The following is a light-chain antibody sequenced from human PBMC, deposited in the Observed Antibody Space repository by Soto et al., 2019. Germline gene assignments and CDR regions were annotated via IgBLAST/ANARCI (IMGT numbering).Light chain of an antibody. Sequence: VIWMTQSPSLLSASTGDRVTISCRMSQVISSYLAWYQQKPGKAPELLIYAASTLQSGVPSWFSGSGAGTDFTLTISCLADEDVANYYWQEYYSFPYTFGQGTKLEIK. J-gene: IGKJ2*01. CDR3: QEYYSFPYT. V-gene: IGKV1D-8*01. CDR1: QVISSY. CDR2: AAS.